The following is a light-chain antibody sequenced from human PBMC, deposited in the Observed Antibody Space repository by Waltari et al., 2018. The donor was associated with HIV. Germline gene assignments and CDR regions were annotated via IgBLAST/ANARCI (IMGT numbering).Light chain of an antibody. CDR2: GNE. V-gene: IGLV1-40*01. CDR1: TPNIAPGPD. J-gene: IGLJ3*02. Sequence: SVLTLPPSVSGAPGRRVTISSTENTPNIAPGPDVHSYQLPPGSAPKLLIQGNETQPAGVPDRSSGSKSGTSASPAITGLQAADEAEYYGQSYDLSLGGSWVFGGGTKLSVL. CDR3: QSYDLSLGGSWV.